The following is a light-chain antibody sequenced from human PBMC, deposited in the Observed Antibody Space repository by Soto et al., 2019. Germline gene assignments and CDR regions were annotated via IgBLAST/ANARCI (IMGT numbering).Light chain of an antibody. Sequence: ETVLTQSPGTVSLSPGERATLSCRTSQSVKSNYLAWYQQKPGQAPRLLIYGVFNRATGIPDRFGGSGSGTDFTLTISGLEPEDSAVYYCQHYDGSPRTFGQGTKLEIK. CDR3: QHYDGSPRT. CDR2: GVF. J-gene: IGKJ2*01. CDR1: QSVKSNY. V-gene: IGKV3-20*01.